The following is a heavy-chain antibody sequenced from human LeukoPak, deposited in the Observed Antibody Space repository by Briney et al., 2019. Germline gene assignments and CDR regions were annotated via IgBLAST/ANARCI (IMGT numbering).Heavy chain of an antibody. Sequence: SETLSLTCTVSGGSISSSSYYWGWIRQPPGKGLEWIGEINHSGSTNYNPSLKSRVTISVDTSKNQFSLKLSSVTAADTAVYYCARGQLNILTGYGWFDPWGQGTLVTVSS. D-gene: IGHD3-9*01. V-gene: IGHV4-39*07. J-gene: IGHJ5*02. CDR1: GGSISSSSYY. CDR3: ARGQLNILTGYGWFDP. CDR2: INHSGST.